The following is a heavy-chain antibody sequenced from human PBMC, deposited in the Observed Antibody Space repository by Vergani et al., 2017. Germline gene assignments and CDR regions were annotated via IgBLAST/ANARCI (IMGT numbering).Heavy chain of an antibody. CDR3: ARAYYDFWSGYFTGLGY. Sequence: QVQLVESGGGVVQHGRSLRLSCAASGFTFSSYGMHWVRQAPGKGLEWVAVIWYDGSNKYYADSVKGRFTISRDNSKNTLYLQMNSLRAEDTAVYYCARAYYDFWSGYFTGLGYWGQGTLVTVSS. V-gene: IGHV3-33*01. CDR2: IWYDGSNK. J-gene: IGHJ4*02. D-gene: IGHD3-3*01. CDR1: GFTFSSYG.